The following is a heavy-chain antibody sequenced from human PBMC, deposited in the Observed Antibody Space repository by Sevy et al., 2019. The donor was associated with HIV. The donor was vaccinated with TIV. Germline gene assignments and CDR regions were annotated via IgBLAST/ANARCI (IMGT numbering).Heavy chain of an antibody. D-gene: IGHD3-9*01. V-gene: IGHV4-39*01. CDR2: IYYSGSP. CDR3: AGMEVGGYDLLTGRSTGWFDP. CDR1: GGSISSSNYY. J-gene: IGHJ5*02. Sequence: SETLSLTCTVSGGSISSSNYYWGWIRPPPGKGLEWIGSIYYSGSPYYNPSLKSRVTISVDTSKNQFFLNLSSVTAPDTAVYYCAGMEVGGYDLLTGRSTGWFDPWGQGTLVTVSS.